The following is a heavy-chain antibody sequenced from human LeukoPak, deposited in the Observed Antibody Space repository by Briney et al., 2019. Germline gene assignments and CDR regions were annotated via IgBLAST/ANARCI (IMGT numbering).Heavy chain of an antibody. Sequence: GGSLRLSCAASGFTFSSYAMSWVRQAPGKGLEWVSAISGSGGSTYYADSVKGRFSISRDNSKNTLYLQMNSLRAEDTAVYYCAKDPSYQLLYIGYFDYWGQGTLVTVSS. CDR2: ISGSGGST. J-gene: IGHJ4*02. CDR3: AKDPSYQLLYIGYFDY. CDR1: GFTFSSYA. D-gene: IGHD2-2*02. V-gene: IGHV3-23*01.